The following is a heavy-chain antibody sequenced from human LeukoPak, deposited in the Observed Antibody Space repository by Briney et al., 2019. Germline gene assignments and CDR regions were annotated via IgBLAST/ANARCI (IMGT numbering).Heavy chain of an antibody. D-gene: IGHD3-16*01. CDR1: VYTFTYYY. J-gene: IGHJ4*02. Sequence: AAVTVSFMCSVYTFTYYYMHWVRPAPAQGHAWMGLIKRNSDDTKYSQKLPGRVTMTRDTYISTAYMELSRLRSDDTAVYYCATQRGSYLWGTDFDYWGQGTLVTVSS. CDR2: IKRNSDDT. V-gene: IGHV1-2*02. CDR3: ATQRGSYLWGTDFDY.